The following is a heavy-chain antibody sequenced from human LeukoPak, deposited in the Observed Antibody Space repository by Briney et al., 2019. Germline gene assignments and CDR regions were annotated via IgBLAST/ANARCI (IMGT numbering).Heavy chain of an antibody. J-gene: IGHJ4*02. CDR2: INANSGGT. Sequence: ASVKVSCKASGYTFTGYYMHWVRQAPGQGLEWMGWINANSGGTNYAQKFQGRVAMTRDTSISTAYMELSRLRSDDTAVYYCARSSRYDIWTGYPYWGQGTLVTVS. V-gene: IGHV1-2*02. CDR3: ARSSRYDIWTGYPY. CDR1: GYTFTGYY. D-gene: IGHD3-9*01.